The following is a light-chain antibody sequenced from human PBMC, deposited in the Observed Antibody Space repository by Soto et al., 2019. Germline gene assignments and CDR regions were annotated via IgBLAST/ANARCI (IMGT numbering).Light chain of an antibody. CDR1: QSVSSN. CDR2: VAS. J-gene: IGKJ5*01. CDR3: QQYNNWPI. Sequence: IVMTQSPATMSVSAGESPTLSGRSSQSVSSNLAWYQQKPGQAPRLLIYVASTRAVGIQARFSGSGSGTEFTLTISRLQSEDSAIYYCQQYNNWPIFGQGTRVEIK. V-gene: IGKV3D-15*01.